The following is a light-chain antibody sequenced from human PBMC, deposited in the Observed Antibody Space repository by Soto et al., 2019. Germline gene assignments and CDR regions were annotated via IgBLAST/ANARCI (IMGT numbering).Light chain of an antibody. CDR1: SSDVGGYNY. CDR3: SSYTSSSTSLYV. V-gene: IGLV2-14*01. J-gene: IGLJ1*01. CDR2: DVS. Sequence: LTPPASVSGSTGQSITISCTGTSSDVGGYNYVSWYQQHPGKAPKLMIYDVSNRPSGVSNRFSGSKSGNTASLTISGLQAEDEADYYCSSYTSSSTSLYVFGTGTKVTVL.